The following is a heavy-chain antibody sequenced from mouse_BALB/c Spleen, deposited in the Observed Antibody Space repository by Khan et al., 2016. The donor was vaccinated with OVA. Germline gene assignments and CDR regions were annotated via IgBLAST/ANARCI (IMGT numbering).Heavy chain of an antibody. J-gene: IGHJ2*01. D-gene: IGHD2-3*01. CDR1: GYTFTDYY. V-gene: IGHV1-77*01. CDR3: ARMDTTSFDC. Sequence: QVQLQQSGAELARPGASVKLSCKASGYTFTDYYINWMKQRTGQGLEWIGQIYPGSGNTYYNEKFTGKATLTADKSSSTVYMQLRRLTSEDSAVYFCARMDTTSFDCWGQGTTLTLSS. CDR2: IYPGSGNT.